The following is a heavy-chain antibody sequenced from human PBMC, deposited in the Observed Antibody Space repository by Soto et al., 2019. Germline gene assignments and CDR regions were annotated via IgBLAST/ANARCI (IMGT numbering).Heavy chain of an antibody. CDR3: GKGKGLGVVRYGLDD. J-gene: IGHJ6*02. Sequence: GGSLRPPCGSSCTPFTRYWMPWVRQAPGRGQVWVSLFGGDSNYRDYAAFVRRRFTTSRDITKNTIFQQINSLSAEATAVYYWGKGKGLGVVRYGLDDWGQGTPVTVSS. CDR1: CTPFTRYW. V-gene: IGHV3-74*01. D-gene: IGHD3-3*01. CDR2: FGGDSNYR.